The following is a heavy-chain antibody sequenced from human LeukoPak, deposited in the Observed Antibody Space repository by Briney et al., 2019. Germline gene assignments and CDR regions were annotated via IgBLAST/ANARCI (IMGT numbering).Heavy chain of an antibody. Sequence: PGRSLRLSCSASGFTFSSYAMHWVRQAPGKGLEYVSAISSNGGSTYYADSVKGRFTISRDNSKNTLYLQMSSLRAEDTAVYYCVGFLEMATITIDYWGQATLVTDSS. CDR2: ISSNGGST. CDR3: VGFLEMATITIDY. CDR1: GFTFSSYA. D-gene: IGHD5-24*01. V-gene: IGHV3-64D*06. J-gene: IGHJ4*02.